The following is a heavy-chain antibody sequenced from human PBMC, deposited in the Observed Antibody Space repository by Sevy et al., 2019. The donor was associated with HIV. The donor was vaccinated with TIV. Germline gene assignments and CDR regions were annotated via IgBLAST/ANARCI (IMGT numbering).Heavy chain of an antibody. J-gene: IGHJ4*02. V-gene: IGHV3-23*01. CDR2: LSFGCGKI. CDR1: GFAFYEYS. D-gene: IGHD2-8*01. Sequence: GGSLRLSCAASGFAFYEYSMSWIRQAPGKGLEWVATLSFGCGKINYADPVKGRFTISRDNSKNSFYLQMENLRVEDTALYYCAREGCSRPHDYFGQVTRVTGSS. CDR3: AREGCSRPHDY.